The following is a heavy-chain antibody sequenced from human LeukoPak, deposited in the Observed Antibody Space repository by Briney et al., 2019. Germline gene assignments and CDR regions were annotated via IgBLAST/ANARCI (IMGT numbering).Heavy chain of an antibody. CDR1: GFSLSTSGMC. CDR2: IDWDDDK. V-gene: IGHV2-70*11. J-gene: IGHJ4*02. D-gene: IGHD3-22*01. CDR3: ARVSRGNYGMYYFDY. Sequence: SGPTLVNPTQTLTLTCTFSGFSLSTSGMCVSWIRQPPGKALEWLASIDWDDDKYYNTSLRTRLTISKDTSKNQVVPTMTNMDPVDTATYYCARVSRGNYGMYYFDYWGQGTLVTVST.